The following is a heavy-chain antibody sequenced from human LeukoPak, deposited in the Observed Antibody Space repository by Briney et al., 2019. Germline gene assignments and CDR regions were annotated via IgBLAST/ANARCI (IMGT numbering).Heavy chain of an antibody. V-gene: IGHV3-33*01. CDR3: TRAAGITGTSRDNWFDP. CDR1: GFTFSSYG. Sequence: GGSLRLSCAASGFTFSSYGMHWVRQAPGKGLEWVAVIWYDGSNKYYADSVKGQFTISRDNSKNTVYVQMNSLRADDTAVYYCTRAAGITGTSRDNWFDPWGQGTLVIVSS. D-gene: IGHD1/OR15-1a*01. J-gene: IGHJ5*02. CDR2: IWYDGSNK.